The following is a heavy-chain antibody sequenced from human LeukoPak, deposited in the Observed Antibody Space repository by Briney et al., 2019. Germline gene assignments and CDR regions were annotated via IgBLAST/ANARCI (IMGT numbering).Heavy chain of an antibody. CDR2: IYHSGST. J-gene: IGHJ4*02. Sequence: SETLSLTCAVSGGSISSSNWWSRVRPPPGKGLEWIGEIYHSGSTNYNPSLKSRVTISVDKSKNQFSLKLSSVTAADTAVYYCARRSTMTGAYFDYWGQGTLVTVSS. V-gene: IGHV4-4*02. CDR3: ARRSTMTGAYFDY. D-gene: IGHD3-22*01. CDR1: GGSISSSNW.